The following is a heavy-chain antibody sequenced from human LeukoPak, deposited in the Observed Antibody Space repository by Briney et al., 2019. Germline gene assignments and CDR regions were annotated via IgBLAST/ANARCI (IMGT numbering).Heavy chain of an antibody. V-gene: IGHV3-9*01. CDR1: GFTFDDYA. Sequence: GGSLRLSCAASGFTFDDYAMHWVRQAPGRGLEWVSGISWNSGSIGYADSVKGRFTISRDNAKNSLYLQMNSLRAEDTALYYCAKLSVAASLDYWGQGTLVTVSS. J-gene: IGHJ4*02. CDR3: AKLSVAASLDY. D-gene: IGHD5-12*01. CDR2: ISWNSGSI.